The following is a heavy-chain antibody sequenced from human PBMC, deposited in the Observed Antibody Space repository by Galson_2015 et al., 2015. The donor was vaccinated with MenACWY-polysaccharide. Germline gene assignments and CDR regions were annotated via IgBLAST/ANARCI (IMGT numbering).Heavy chain of an antibody. J-gene: IGHJ5*02. CDR3: AKDSTDFWSVAGRFDH. CDR1: GFTFTSYA. Sequence: SLRLCCAASGFTFTSYAMSWGRQAAGKGLEWVAAIRSSGTNTYDAGSVKGWFTISRDNSKNTLYLQMNSLIAEDTVVYYCAKDSTDFWSVAGRFDHWGQGTLVTVSS. V-gene: IGHV3-23*01. D-gene: IGHD3-3*01. CDR2: IRSSGTNT.